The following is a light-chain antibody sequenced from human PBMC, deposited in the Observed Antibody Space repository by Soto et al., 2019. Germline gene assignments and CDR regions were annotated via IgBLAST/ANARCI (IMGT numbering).Light chain of an antibody. J-gene: IGLJ1*01. Sequence: TVMTEPRSVSWTPGQSVTIACTGASSDVGGYKYVSWYQQHPGKALKILMYDVSKRASGVPARLLGSKSGNTASLTRSGLQVHDEADSSSCSYAVSYSFLVFGTGTKGTVL. CDR3: CSYAVSYSFLV. CDR1: SSDVGGYKY. V-gene: IGLV2-11*01. CDR2: DVS.